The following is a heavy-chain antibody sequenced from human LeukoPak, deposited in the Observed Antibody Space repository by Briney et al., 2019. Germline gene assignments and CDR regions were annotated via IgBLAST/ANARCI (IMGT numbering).Heavy chain of an antibody. Sequence: GASVKVSCKASGYTFNNYGISWVRQAPGQGLEWMGWVSPWNGHTNYAQKVQARVTMTTDTSTSTAYMELRSLRSDDTAVYYCARDYAYCGADCYFDTFDIWGQGTTVTVSS. J-gene: IGHJ3*02. CDR3: ARDYAYCGADCYFDTFDI. D-gene: IGHD2-21*02. CDR1: GYTFNNYG. CDR2: VSPWNGHT. V-gene: IGHV1-18*01.